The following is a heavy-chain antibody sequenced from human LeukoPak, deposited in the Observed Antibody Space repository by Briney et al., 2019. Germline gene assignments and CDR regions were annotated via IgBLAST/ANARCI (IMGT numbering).Heavy chain of an antibody. J-gene: IGHJ4*02. CDR2: ISAYNGDT. CDR3: ARVPGWEYYFDY. D-gene: IGHD1-26*01. CDR1: GYTFTSYG. Sequence: ASVKVSCKASGYTFTSYGISWVRQAPGQGLEWMGWISAYNGDTKYAQKVQGRVIMTTETPTSTAYMELRSLRFDDTAVYYCARVPGWEYYFDYWGQGTLVTVSS. V-gene: IGHV1-18*01.